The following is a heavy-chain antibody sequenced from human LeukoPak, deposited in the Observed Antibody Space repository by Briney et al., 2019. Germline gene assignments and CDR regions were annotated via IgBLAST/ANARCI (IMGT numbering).Heavy chain of an antibody. V-gene: IGHV3-21*01. CDR2: ITSSGTYN. D-gene: IGHD6-13*01. Sequence: GGSLRLSCAASGFPFSNYNMNWVRQAPGKAMEWVSSITSSGTYNFYADSVRGRFTISRESAKNSLYLQMNSLRAGDTAVYYCARAAYSSTWYSRYFDLWGRGTLVTVSS. J-gene: IGHJ2*01. CDR3: ARAAYSSTWYSRYFDL. CDR1: GFPFSNYN.